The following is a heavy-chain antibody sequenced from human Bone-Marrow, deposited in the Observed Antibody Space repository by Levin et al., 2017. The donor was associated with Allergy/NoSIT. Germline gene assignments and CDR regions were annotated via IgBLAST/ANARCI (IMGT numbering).Heavy chain of an antibody. CDR2: ISGSGGST. Sequence: GESLKISCAASGFTFSSYAMSWVRQAPGKGLEWVSAISGSGGSTYYADSVKGRFTISRDNSKNTLYLQMNSLRAEDTAVYYCAKGPPYPEYSSSSGSHWFDPWGQGTLVTVSS. V-gene: IGHV3-23*01. CDR1: GFTFSSYA. CDR3: AKGPPYPEYSSSSGSHWFDP. J-gene: IGHJ5*02. D-gene: IGHD6-6*01.